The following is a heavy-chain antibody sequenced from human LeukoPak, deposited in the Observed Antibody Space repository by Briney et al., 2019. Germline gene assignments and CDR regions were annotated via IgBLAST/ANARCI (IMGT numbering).Heavy chain of an antibody. D-gene: IGHD4-23*01. CDR3: ATAHVGYTVVNPLGYFQH. Sequence: ASVKVSCKVSGYTLTELSMHWVRQAPGKGLEWMGGFDPEDGETIYAQKFQGRVTMTEDTSTDTAYMELSSLRSEDTAVYYCATAHVGYTVVNPLGYFQHWGQGTLVTVSS. CDR1: GYTLTELS. CDR2: FDPEDGET. V-gene: IGHV1-24*01. J-gene: IGHJ1*01.